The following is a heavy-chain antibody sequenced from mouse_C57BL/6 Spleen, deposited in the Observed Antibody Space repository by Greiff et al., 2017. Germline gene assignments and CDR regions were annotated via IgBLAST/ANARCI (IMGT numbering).Heavy chain of an antibody. CDR3: AREGSSYHYFDY. V-gene: IGHV5-4*01. Sequence: EVKLVESGGGLVKPGGSLKLSCAASGFTFSSYAMSWVRQTPEKRLEWVATISDGGSYTYYPDNVKGRFTISRDNAKNNLYLQMSHLKSEDTAMYYCAREGSSYHYFDYWGQGTTLTVSS. CDR2: ISDGGSYT. J-gene: IGHJ2*01. CDR1: GFTFSSYA. D-gene: IGHD1-1*01.